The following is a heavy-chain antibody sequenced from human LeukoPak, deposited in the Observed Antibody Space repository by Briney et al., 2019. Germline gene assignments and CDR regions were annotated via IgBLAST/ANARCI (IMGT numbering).Heavy chain of an antibody. D-gene: IGHD1-26*01. CDR3: AKDQTYSGSFDY. Sequence: GGSLRLSCAASGFTFSSYGMHWVRQAPGKGLEWVAVIWYDGSNKYYVDSVKGRFTISRDNSKNTLYLQMNSLRAEDTAVYYCAKDQTYSGSFDYWGQGTLVTVSS. J-gene: IGHJ4*02. V-gene: IGHV3-33*06. CDR2: IWYDGSNK. CDR1: GFTFSSYG.